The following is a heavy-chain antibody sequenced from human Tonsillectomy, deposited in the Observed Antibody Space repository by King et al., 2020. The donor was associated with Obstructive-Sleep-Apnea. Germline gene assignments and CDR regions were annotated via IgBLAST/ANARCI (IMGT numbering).Heavy chain of an antibody. CDR3: ARALAIAARSNWFDP. D-gene: IGHD6-6*01. V-gene: IGHV3-7*03. CDR2: IKQDGSEK. J-gene: IGHJ5*02. CDR1: GFTFSSYW. Sequence: VQLVESGGGLVQPGGSLRLSCAASGFTFSSYWMSWVRQAPGKGLEWVANIKQDGSEKYYVDSVKGRFTIPRDNAKNSLYLQMNSLRAEDTAVYYCARALAIAARSNWFDPWGQGTLVTVSS.